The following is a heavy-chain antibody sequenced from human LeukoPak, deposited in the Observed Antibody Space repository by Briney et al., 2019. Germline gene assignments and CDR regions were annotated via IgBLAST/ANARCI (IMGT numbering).Heavy chain of an antibody. CDR3: ARDYTNYGNYYNGMDV. CDR1: GFTFSSFE. D-gene: IGHD4-11*01. Sequence: GGSLRLSCAASGFTFSSFEMNWVRQAPGKGLEGVSYIRSSGSTIYYADSVRGRFTISRDNAKNSLYLEMNSLRAEDTAVYYCARDYTNYGNYYNGMDVWGQGTTVTVSS. J-gene: IGHJ6*02. CDR2: IRSSGSTI. V-gene: IGHV3-48*03.